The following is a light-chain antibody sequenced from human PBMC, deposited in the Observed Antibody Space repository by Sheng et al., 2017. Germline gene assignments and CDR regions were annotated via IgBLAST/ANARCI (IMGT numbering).Light chain of an antibody. Sequence: DIQMTQSPSSLSASVGDRVTITCRASQSISTYLNWYQQKPGKAPRLLIHKTSSLESGVPSRFSGSGSGTEFTLIISSLQHDDFATYSCQQYNSYWTFGQGTKVEMK. CDR2: KTS. J-gene: IGKJ1*01. CDR1: QSISTY. V-gene: IGKV1-5*03. CDR3: QQYNSYWT.